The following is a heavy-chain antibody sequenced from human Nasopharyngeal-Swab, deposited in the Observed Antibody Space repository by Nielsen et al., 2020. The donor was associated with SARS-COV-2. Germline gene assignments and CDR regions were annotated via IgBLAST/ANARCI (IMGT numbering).Heavy chain of an antibody. J-gene: IGHJ1*01. CDR2: IYSGGST. Sequence: GGSLRLSCAASGFTVSSNYMSWVRQAPGKGLEWVSVIYSGGSTYYADSVKGRFTISRDNSKNTLYLQMNSLKAEDTAVYYCARDAAEYFQHWGQGTLVTVSS. CDR3: ARDAAEYFQH. CDR1: GFTVSSNY. V-gene: IGHV3-53*01.